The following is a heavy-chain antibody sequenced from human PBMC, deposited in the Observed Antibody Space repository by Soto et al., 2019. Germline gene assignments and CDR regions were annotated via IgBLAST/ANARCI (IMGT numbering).Heavy chain of an antibody. CDR1: VFTFSSYS. D-gene: IGHD6-13*01. J-gene: IGHJ5*02. Sequence: GGSLRLSCSASVFTFSSYSMNWVRPAPGKGLEWVSSISSSSSYIYYADSVKGRFTISRDNPKNSLYLQMNSLRAEDTAVYYCERVIAAAGTVWFDPLGQEPRSPSPQ. CDR3: ERVIAAAGTVWFDP. CDR2: ISSSSSYI. V-gene: IGHV3-21*01.